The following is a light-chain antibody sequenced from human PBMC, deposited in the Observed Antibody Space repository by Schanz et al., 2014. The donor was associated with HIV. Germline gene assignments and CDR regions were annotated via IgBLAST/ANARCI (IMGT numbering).Light chain of an antibody. CDR2: AAS. J-gene: IGKJ5*01. CDR3: QQTYNFPSIT. CDR1: QSISTF. V-gene: IGKV1-39*01. Sequence: DVQMTQSPSSLSASVGDRVTITFRASQSISTFLNWYQQKPGKAPKLLIHAASSLQSGVPSRFSGSGSGTDFTLIISSLQPEDSATYFCQQTYNFPSITFGQGTRLDIK.